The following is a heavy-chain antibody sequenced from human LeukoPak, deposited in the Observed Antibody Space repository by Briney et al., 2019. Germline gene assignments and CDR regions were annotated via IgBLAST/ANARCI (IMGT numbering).Heavy chain of an antibody. J-gene: IGHJ6*03. CDR3: ANSPLRGYSGYDPMDV. CDR1: GFSTRTYS. V-gene: IGHV3-23*01. CDR2: IGPTS. D-gene: IGHD5-12*01. Sequence: GGSLRLSCAASGFSTRTYSMGWVRQAPGKGLEWVSYIGPTSIYADSVKGRFTISRDNSKNTLYVQMNSLRAEDTALYYRANSPLRGYSGYDPMDVWGKGTTVTVSS.